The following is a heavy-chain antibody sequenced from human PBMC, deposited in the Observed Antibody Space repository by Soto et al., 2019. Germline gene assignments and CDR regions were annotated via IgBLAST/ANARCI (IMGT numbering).Heavy chain of an antibody. V-gene: IGHV4-30-4*01. Sequence: PSETLSLTCTVFGGSISSGDYYWSWIRQPPGKGLEWIGYIYYSGSTYYNPSLKSRVTISVDTSKNQFSLKLSSVTAADTAVYYCARALGITGTTKIDYWGQGTLVTVSS. CDR3: ARALGITGTTKIDY. J-gene: IGHJ4*02. D-gene: IGHD1-20*01. CDR1: GGSISSGDYY. CDR2: IYYSGST.